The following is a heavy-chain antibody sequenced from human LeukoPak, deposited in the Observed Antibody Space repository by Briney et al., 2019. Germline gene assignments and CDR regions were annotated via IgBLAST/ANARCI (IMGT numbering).Heavy chain of an antibody. J-gene: IGHJ4*02. CDR1: GFAFSSYP. V-gene: IGHV3-23*01. D-gene: IGHD2-8*01. CDR2: ISVSGITT. Sequence: GGSLRLSCAASGFAFSSYPMGWVRQAPGKGLEWVSGISVSGITTSYADSVKGRLTISRDNSKNTLYLQMNSLRADDTAVYFCANKIYDANGVYWGQGTLVTVSS. CDR3: ANKIYDANGVY.